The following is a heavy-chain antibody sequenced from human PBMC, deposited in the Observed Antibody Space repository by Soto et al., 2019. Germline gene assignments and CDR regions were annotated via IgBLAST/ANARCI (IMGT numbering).Heavy chain of an antibody. D-gene: IGHD3-22*01. CDR3: ARDRYLYYYDSSGYYFDY. V-gene: IGHV1-69*01. CDR1: GGTFSSYA. J-gene: IGHJ4*02. Sequence: QVQLVQSGAEVKKPGSPVKVSCKASGGTFSSYAISWVRQAPGQGLEWMGGIIPIFGTANYAQKFQGRVTITADESTSTAYMELSSLRSEDTAVYYCARDRYLYYYDSSGYYFDYWGQGTLVTVSS. CDR2: IIPIFGTA.